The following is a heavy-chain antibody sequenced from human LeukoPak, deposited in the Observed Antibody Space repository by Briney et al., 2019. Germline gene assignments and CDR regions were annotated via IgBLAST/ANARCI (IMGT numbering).Heavy chain of an antibody. CDR2: ISYDGSNK. CDR1: GFTFSSYG. Sequence: GGSLRLSCAASGFTFSSYGMHWFRQAPGKGLEWVAVISYDGSNKYYADSVKGRFTISRDNSKNTLYLQMNSLRAEDTAAYYCAKDQFPRDIVVVVADFDYWGQGTLVTVSS. V-gene: IGHV3-30*18. CDR3: AKDQFPRDIVVVVADFDY. D-gene: IGHD2-15*01. J-gene: IGHJ4*02.